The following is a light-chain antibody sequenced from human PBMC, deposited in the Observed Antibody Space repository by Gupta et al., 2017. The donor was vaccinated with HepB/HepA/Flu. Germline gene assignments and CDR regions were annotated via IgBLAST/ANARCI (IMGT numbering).Light chain of an antibody. CDR3: QQRSAWPRT. CDR2: DAS. V-gene: IGKV3-11*01. J-gene: IGKJ5*01. Sequence: EIVLTQYPAILSLSPGERATLSCRASQSVGSQLAWYQKKHGQAPSLLIYDASNRATGIPARFSGSGSGTDFTLTISSLEPADFAVYYCQQRSAWPRTFGQGTRLEIK. CDR1: QSVGSQ.